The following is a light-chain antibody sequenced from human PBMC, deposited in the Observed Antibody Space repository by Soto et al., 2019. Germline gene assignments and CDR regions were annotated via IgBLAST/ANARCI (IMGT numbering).Light chain of an antibody. CDR2: RAS. CDR1: PIVNMH. Sequence: SKSVVALSLSPRERVTLFWSASPIVNMHVAWYQQKPCQAPRLLLYRASTRATGIPVRFSGSVFGTEFTLFISSLQTEEYAVYACQQYKNWPLFAKGTRLV. J-gene: IGKJ5*01. V-gene: IGKV3-15*01. CDR3: QQYKNWPL.